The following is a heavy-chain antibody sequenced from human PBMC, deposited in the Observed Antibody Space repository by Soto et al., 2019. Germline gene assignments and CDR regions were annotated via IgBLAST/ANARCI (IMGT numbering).Heavy chain of an antibody. Sequence: ASVKVSCKASGYTFTSYDIKWVRQATGQGLEWMGWMNPNSGNTGYAQKFQGRVTMTRNTSISTAYMELSSLRSEDTAVYYCARPASLRWRNWFDPWGQGTLVTVSS. J-gene: IGHJ5*02. CDR2: MNPNSGNT. V-gene: IGHV1-8*01. CDR1: GYTFTSYD. D-gene: IGHD4-17*01. CDR3: ARPASLRWRNWFDP.